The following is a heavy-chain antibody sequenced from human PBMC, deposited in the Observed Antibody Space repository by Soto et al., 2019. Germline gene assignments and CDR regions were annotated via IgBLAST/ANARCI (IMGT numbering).Heavy chain of an antibody. V-gene: IGHV4-4*07. CDR3: ARGQRFSYWFDP. J-gene: IGHJ5*02. Sequence: KPSETLSLTCSVSGGTISGYYWTWIRQPAGKGLEWIGRIYSSGNTKYNPSLQSRVTMSLDTSNNQFSLRLTSVTAADTAVYYCARGQRFSYWFDPCGQRPLVTVSS. D-gene: IGHD3-3*01. CDR2: IYSSGNT. CDR1: GGTISGYY.